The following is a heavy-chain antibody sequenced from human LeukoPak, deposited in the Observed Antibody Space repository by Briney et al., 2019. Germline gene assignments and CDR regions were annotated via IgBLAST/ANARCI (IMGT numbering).Heavy chain of an antibody. CDR3: ARGKAHYDSTGHYTPVDY. J-gene: IGHJ4*02. D-gene: IGHD3-22*01. V-gene: IGHV3-48*03. CDR1: GFTFSSYE. CDR2: ISTGGSAI. Sequence: GGSLRLSCAASGFTFSSYEMNWVRQAPGKGLEWISYISTGGSAIFYAGSVKGRFTISRDNAKNSLFLQMDSLRAEDTAVYYCARGKAHYDSTGHYTPVDYWGQGTLVTVSS.